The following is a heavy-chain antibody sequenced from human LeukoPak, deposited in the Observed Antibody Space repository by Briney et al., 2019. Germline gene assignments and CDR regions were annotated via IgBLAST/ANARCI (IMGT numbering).Heavy chain of an antibody. Sequence: PGGSLRLSCAASGFTFSSNYMSWVRQAPGKGLEWVSVIYSGGSTYYADSVKGRFTISRDNSKNTLYLQMDSLRAEDTAVYYCASSTYYYDSSGYSDYWGQGTLVTVSS. CDR1: GFTFSSNY. V-gene: IGHV3-66*01. CDR2: IYSGGST. D-gene: IGHD3-22*01. J-gene: IGHJ4*02. CDR3: ASSTYYYDSSGYSDY.